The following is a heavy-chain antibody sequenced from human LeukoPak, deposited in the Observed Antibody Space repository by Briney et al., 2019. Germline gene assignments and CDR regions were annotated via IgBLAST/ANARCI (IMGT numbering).Heavy chain of an antibody. Sequence: PGGSLRLSCAASGFTFSSYGMHWARQAPGKGLEWVSYISSSSSTIYYADSVKGRFTISRDNAKNSLYLQMNSLRAEDTAVYYCASRHSGSYTGRAFDIWGQGTMVTVSS. V-gene: IGHV3-48*01. CDR3: ASRHSGSYTGRAFDI. CDR2: ISSSSSTI. D-gene: IGHD1-26*01. J-gene: IGHJ3*02. CDR1: GFTFSSYG.